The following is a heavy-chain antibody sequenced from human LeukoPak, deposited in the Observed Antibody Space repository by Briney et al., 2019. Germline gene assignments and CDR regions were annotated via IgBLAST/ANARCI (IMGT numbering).Heavy chain of an antibody. CDR3: AMSYYDSSGYYFFSPFDY. V-gene: IGHV1-69*05. CDR1: GGTFSSYA. CDR2: IIPIFGTA. Sequence: SVKVSCKASGGTFSSYAIRWVRQAPGQGLEWMGRIIPIFGTANYAQKFQGRVTITTDESTSTAYMELSSLESEDTAVYYCAMSYYDSSGYYFFSPFDYWGQGTLVTVSS. D-gene: IGHD3-22*01. J-gene: IGHJ4*02.